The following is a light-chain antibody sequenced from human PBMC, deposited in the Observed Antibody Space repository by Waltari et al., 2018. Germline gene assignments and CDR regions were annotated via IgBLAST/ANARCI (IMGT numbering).Light chain of an antibody. CDR3: QQYNDWPLT. CDR2: GAS. J-gene: IGKJ1*01. V-gene: IGKV3-15*01. Sequence: EIVMTQSPATLSASPGERVTRPCRASQSVNSRLAWYQQKPGQAPTLLIYGASTRATGIPARFSGSGSATEFTLTISSLQSEDFAVYYCQQYNDWPLTFGQGTKVEIK. CDR1: QSVNSR.